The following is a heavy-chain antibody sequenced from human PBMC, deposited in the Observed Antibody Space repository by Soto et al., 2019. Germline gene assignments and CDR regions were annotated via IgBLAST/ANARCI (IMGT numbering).Heavy chain of an antibody. CDR2: IKHTGDA. CDR1: GDSIKTETW. Sequence: PSETLSLTCAVSGDSIKTETWWSWLRQLPGTGLEWIGEIKHTGDANANPALRSRVSMSVDRTKNQFFLNLRSVTAADTAIYYCAKARQYYDCELAPWGQGTLVPVPS. V-gene: IGHV4-4*02. D-gene: IGHD3-22*01. CDR3: AKARQYYDCELAP. J-gene: IGHJ5*02.